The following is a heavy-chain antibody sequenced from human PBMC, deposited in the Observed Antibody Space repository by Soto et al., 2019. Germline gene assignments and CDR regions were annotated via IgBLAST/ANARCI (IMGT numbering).Heavy chain of an antibody. CDR3: VRDMWGTGDY. D-gene: IGHD1-1*01. CDR2: INPDGSAT. CDR1: GFTFSTFF. Sequence: EVHLVESGGGLVQPGGSLRLSCAASGFTFSTFFMHWVRQAPGKGPVWVSRINPDGSATTYADSVRGRFTISRDNAKNTLFLQVNSLRVEDTAVYYYVRDMWGTGDYWGQGILVTVSS. J-gene: IGHJ4*02. V-gene: IGHV3-74*03.